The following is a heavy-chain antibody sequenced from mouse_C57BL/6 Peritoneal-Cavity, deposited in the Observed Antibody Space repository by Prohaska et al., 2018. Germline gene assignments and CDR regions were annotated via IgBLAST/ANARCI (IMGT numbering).Heavy chain of an antibody. J-gene: IGHJ1*03. V-gene: IGHV1-59*01. CDR3: ARVDGYLGYFDV. Sequence: QVQLQQPGAELVRPGTSVKLSCKASGYTFTSYWMHWVKQRPGQVLEWIGVIDPSDSYTNYNQKFKGKATLTVDTSSSTAYMQLSSLTSEDSAVYYCARVDGYLGYFDVWGTGTTVTVSS. CDR2: IDPSDSYT. CDR1: GYTFTSYW. D-gene: IGHD2-3*01.